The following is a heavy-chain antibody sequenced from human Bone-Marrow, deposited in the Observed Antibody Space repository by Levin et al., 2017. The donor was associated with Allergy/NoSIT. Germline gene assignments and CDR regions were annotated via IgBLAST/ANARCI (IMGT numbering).Heavy chain of an antibody. CDR2: FDPETAET. Sequence: GESLKISCRVSGYSLSKPSMQWVRQAPGKGLEWMGGFDPETAETIYAEKFQGRVNMTEDTSTDTAYMELRSLRPEDTAVYHCARGIMIKIGGVIAAYGMDVWGQGTTVTVSS. CDR1: GYSLSKPS. V-gene: IGHV1-24*01. J-gene: IGHJ6*02. D-gene: IGHD3-16*02. CDR3: ARGIMIKIGGVIAAYGMDV.